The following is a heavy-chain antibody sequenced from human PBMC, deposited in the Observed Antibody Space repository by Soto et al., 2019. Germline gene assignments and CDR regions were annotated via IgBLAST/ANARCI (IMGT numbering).Heavy chain of an antibody. Sequence: GGSLRLSCAASGFTXSSYAMSWVRQAPGKGLEWVSAISGSGGNTYYADSVKGRFTISRDNSKNTLYLQMNSLRAEDTAVYYCARKWLQLVDYSGQGTLVTVSS. D-gene: IGHD5-12*01. J-gene: IGHJ4*02. CDR2: ISGSGGNT. V-gene: IGHV3-23*01. CDR1: GFTXSSYA. CDR3: ARKWLQLVDY.